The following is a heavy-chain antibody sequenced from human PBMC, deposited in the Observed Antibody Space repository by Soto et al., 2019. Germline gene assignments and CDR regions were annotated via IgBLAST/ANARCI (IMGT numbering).Heavy chain of an antibody. Sequence: SETLSLTCTVSRGSLSSSNYYWAWIRQPRGKGLEWIGSIYYSGSTHYNPSLKSRVTLSVDTSKNQFSLKLRSVTAADTAVYYCARHPSDFWFDPWGQGTLVTVSS. CDR2: IYYSGST. V-gene: IGHV4-39*01. CDR1: RGSLSSSNYY. CDR3: ARHPSDFWFDP. J-gene: IGHJ5*02. D-gene: IGHD2-21*02.